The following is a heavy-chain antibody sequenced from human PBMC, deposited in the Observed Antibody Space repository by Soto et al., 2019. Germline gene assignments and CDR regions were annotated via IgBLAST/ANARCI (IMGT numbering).Heavy chain of an antibody. CDR1: GGSINSYY. CDR2: IFYSGST. CDR3: ARHAPKIPAAIITMFDY. J-gene: IGHJ4*02. D-gene: IGHD2-2*01. V-gene: IGHV4-59*08. Sequence: SETLSLTCTVSGGSINSYYWSWIRQPPGQGLEWIGYIFYSGSTNYNPSLRSRVTISVDTSKSQFSLKLRSVTAADTAVYYCARHAPKIPAAIITMFDYWGQGMLVTVS.